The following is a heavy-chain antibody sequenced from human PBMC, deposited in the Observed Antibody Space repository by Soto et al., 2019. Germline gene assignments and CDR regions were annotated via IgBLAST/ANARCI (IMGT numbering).Heavy chain of an antibody. Sequence: SETLSLTCTVSGGSISSGDYYWSWIRQPPGKGLEWIGYIYYSGSTYYNPSPKSRVTISVDTSKNQFSLKLSSVTAADTAVYYCARQIEYSSGWPDYWGQGTLVTVSS. CDR3: ARQIEYSSGWPDY. CDR1: GGSISSGDYY. V-gene: IGHV4-30-4*01. D-gene: IGHD6-19*01. CDR2: IYYSGST. J-gene: IGHJ4*02.